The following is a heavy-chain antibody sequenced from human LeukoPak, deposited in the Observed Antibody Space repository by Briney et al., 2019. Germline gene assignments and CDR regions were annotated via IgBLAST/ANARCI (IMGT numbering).Heavy chain of an antibody. J-gene: IGHJ4*02. Sequence: GGSLRLSCAASGFTLSDAWMSWVRQAPGKGLEWVGRIKSITDGGTTDYVAPVKGRFTISRDDSKNMLYLQMKSLRSEDTAVYYCATVGYAVVGFDYWGQGTLVTVSS. D-gene: IGHD2-15*01. CDR3: ATVGYAVVGFDY. CDR2: IKSITDGGTT. CDR1: GFTLSDAW. V-gene: IGHV3-15*01.